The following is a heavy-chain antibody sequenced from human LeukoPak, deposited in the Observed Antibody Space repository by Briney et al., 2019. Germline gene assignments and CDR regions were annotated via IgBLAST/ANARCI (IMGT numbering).Heavy chain of an antibody. Sequence: SETLSLTCTVSGGSISSYYWSWIRQPPGKGLEWIGYIYYSGSTNYNPSLKSRVTISVDTSKNQFSLKLSSVTAADTAVYYCARGKGFGVNWFDPWGQGTLVTVSS. CDR1: GGSISSYY. J-gene: IGHJ5*02. CDR2: IYYSGST. D-gene: IGHD3-3*01. CDR3: ARGKGFGVNWFDP. V-gene: IGHV4-59*08.